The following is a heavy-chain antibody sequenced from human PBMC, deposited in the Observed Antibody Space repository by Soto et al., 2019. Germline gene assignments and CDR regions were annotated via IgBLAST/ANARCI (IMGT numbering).Heavy chain of an antibody. Sequence: GASVKVCCKASGGTFSSYAISWVRQAPGQGLVWMGGIIPVFGTANYAQKFQGRVTITADESTSTAYMELSSLRSEDTAVYYCAREVAVTHAFDIWGQGTMVTVSS. J-gene: IGHJ3*02. D-gene: IGHD4-4*01. CDR2: IIPVFGTA. CDR1: GGTFSSYA. V-gene: IGHV1-69*13. CDR3: AREVAVTHAFDI.